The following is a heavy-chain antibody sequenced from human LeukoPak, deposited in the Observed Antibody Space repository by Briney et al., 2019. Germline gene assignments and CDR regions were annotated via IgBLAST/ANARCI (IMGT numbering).Heavy chain of an antibody. CDR3: ARERLGTFDY. CDR2: IYTSGST. J-gene: IGHJ4*02. CDR1: GGSISSGSYY. D-gene: IGHD1-1*01. Sequence: SQTLSLTCTVSGGSISSGSYYWSWIRQPAGRGLEWIGRIYTSGSTNYNPSLQSRVTISVDTSKNQFSLKLSSVTAADTAVYYCARERLGTFDYWGQGTLVTVSS. V-gene: IGHV4-61*02.